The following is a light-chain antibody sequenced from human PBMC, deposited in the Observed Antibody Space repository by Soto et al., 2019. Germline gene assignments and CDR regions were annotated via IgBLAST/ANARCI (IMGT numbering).Light chain of an antibody. CDR2: DAS. V-gene: IGKV1-16*02. Sequence: DIQMTQSPSSLSASVGARVTITCRASQEISNHLAWFQQNTGSPPKSLIYDASSLQSGVPSKFSGSGSGTYVTITIISLQPEDFATSYCQQYHNYPVTLGAGTKVQIK. J-gene: IGKJ4*01. CDR1: QEISNH. CDR3: QQYHNYPVT.